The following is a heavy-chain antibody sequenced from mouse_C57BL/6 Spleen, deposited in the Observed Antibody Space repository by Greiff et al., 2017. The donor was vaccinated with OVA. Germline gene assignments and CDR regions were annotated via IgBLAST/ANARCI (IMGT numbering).Heavy chain of an antibody. CDR1: GFSLSTFGMG. D-gene: IGHD2-4*01. CDR3: ARTYYDYLYYAMDY. V-gene: IGHV8-8*01. CDR2: IWWDDDK. J-gene: IGHJ4*01. Sequence: QVTLKVSGPGILQPSQTLSLTCSFSGFSLSTFGMGVGWIRPPSGKGLEWLAHIWWDDDKYYNPALKSRLTITKDTSKNQVFLKIANVDTADTATYYCARTYYDYLYYAMDYWGQGTSVTVSS.